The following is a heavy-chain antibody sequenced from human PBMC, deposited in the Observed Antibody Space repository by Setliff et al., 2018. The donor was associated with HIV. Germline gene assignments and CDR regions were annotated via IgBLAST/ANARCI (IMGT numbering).Heavy chain of an antibody. Sequence: SETLSLTCTVSGGSISSDDYYWNWIRQPPGKGLEWIGYNTYSGSAYYNPSLKSRVTISIDTSNNQISLRLKSVTAADTAVYFCAQMSISASVYFDYWGQGTLVTVSS. CDR3: AQMSISASVYFDY. CDR2: NTYSGSA. D-gene: IGHD2-21*01. CDR1: GGSISSDDYY. V-gene: IGHV4-30-4*08. J-gene: IGHJ4*02.